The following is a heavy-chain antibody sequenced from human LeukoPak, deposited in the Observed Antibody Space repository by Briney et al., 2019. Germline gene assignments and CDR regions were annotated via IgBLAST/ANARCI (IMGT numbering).Heavy chain of an antibody. CDR3: ARGTFWSGYSTYYFDY. V-gene: IGHV4-4*07. CDR1: GASISSFY. Sequence: SETLSFTCTVSGASISSFYWSWIRQPAGKGLEWIGRIYTSGSTNYNPSLKSRVTISVDTSKNQFSLKLSSVTAADTAVYYCARGTFWSGYSTYYFDYWGQGTLVTVSS. D-gene: IGHD3-3*01. J-gene: IGHJ4*02. CDR2: IYTSGST.